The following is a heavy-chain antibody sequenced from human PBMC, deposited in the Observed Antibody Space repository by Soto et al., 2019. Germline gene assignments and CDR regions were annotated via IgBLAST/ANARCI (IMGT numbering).Heavy chain of an antibody. D-gene: IGHD4-17*01. J-gene: IGHJ5*02. CDR2: IYSGGST. Sequence: EVQLVESGGGLVQPGGSLRLSCAASGFTVSSNYMSWVRQAPGKGLEWVSVIYSGGSTYYADSVKGRFTISRDNSKNTLYLQMNSLRAEDTAVYCCARDGYGDYVLDPWGQGTLVTVSS. V-gene: IGHV3-66*01. CDR1: GFTVSSNY. CDR3: ARDGYGDYVLDP.